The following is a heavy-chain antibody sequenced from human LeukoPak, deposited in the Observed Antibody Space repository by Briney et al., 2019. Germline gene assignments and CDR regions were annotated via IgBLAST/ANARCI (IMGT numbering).Heavy chain of an antibody. CDR1: GFTFSNAW. D-gene: IGHD2-2*01. J-gene: IGHJ4*02. CDR2: IKSKTDGGTT. Sequence: GGSLRLSCAASGFTFSNAWMSWVRQAPGKGLEWVGRIKSKTDGGTTDYAAPVKGRFTISRDDSKNTLYLQMNSLKTEDTAVYYCTTVSIYCSSTSCSPAYFDYWGQGTLVTVSS. V-gene: IGHV3-15*01. CDR3: TTVSIYCSSTSCSPAYFDY.